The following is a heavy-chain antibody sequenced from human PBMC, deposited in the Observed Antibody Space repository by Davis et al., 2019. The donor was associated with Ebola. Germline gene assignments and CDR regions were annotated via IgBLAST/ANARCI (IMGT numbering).Heavy chain of an antibody. J-gene: IGHJ6*02. Sequence: SVKVSCKASGGTFSIYAINWVRQAPGQGLEWMGEIIPIFVTTNYAQKFQGRVTITADESTSTAYMELSSLRSEDTAVYYCAAEYCSGGSCTPAGGMDVWGQGTTVTVSS. V-gene: IGHV1-69*13. CDR1: GGTFSIYA. CDR3: AAEYCSGGSCTPAGGMDV. D-gene: IGHD2-15*01. CDR2: IIPIFVTT.